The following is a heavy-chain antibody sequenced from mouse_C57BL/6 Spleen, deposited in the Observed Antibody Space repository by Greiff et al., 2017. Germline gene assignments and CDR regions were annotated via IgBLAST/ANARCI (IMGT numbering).Heavy chain of an antibody. CDR1: GFTFSDYG. CDR2: ISSGSSTI. D-gene: IGHD1-1*01. Sequence: DVQLVESGGGLVKPGGSLKLSCAASGFTFSDYGMHWVRQAPESGLEWVAYISSGSSTIYYADTVKGRFTISRDNAKNTLFLQMTRLRSEETAMYYFAGTTVVAHWYFDVGGTGTTVTVSS. CDR3: AGTTVVAHWYFDV. V-gene: IGHV5-17*01. J-gene: IGHJ1*03.